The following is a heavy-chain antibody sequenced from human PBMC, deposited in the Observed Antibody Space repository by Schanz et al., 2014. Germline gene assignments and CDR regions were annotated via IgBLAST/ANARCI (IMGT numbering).Heavy chain of an antibody. CDR2: INGYNAHT. CDR1: GYTFTSSG. CDR3: ARGQYYYDSSGYLQNDY. D-gene: IGHD3-22*01. J-gene: IGHJ4*02. Sequence: QVQLVQSGAEVKKPGASVKVSCKASGYTFTSSGFSWVRQAPGQGLEWMGWINGYNAHTNYAQKFQGRVTMTRNTSISTAYMDLSSLRSEDTAVYYCARGQYYYDSSGYLQNDYWGQGTLVTVSS. V-gene: IGHV1-18*01.